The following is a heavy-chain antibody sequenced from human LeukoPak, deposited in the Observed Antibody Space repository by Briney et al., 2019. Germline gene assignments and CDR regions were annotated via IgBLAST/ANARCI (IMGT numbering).Heavy chain of an antibody. CDR1: GFTLGSHD. CDR2: IASGFQT. J-gene: IGHJ4*02. D-gene: IGHD3-22*01. CDR3: VREARGYYYTYFDY. Sequence: GGSLRLSCTASGFTLGSHDMHWVRQTTGEGLEWVAAIASGFQTFYAGSVKGRFTVSREDAKNSWYLQMNSLRAGDTAVYYCVREARGYYYTYFDYWGQGTLVTVSS. V-gene: IGHV3-13*01.